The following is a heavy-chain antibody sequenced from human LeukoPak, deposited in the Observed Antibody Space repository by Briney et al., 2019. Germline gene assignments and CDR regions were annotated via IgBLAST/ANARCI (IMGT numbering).Heavy chain of an antibody. CDR1: GGSFSGYY. V-gene: IGHV4-34*01. J-gene: IGHJ5*02. CDR2: INHSGST. CDR3: ARRGGLLWFEGLFDP. Sequence: SETLSLTCAVYGGSFSGYYWSWIRQPPGRGLEWIGEINHSGSTNYNPSLKSRVTISVDTSKNQFSLKLSSVTAADTAVYYCARRGGLLWFEGLFDPWGQGTLVTVSS. D-gene: IGHD3-10*01.